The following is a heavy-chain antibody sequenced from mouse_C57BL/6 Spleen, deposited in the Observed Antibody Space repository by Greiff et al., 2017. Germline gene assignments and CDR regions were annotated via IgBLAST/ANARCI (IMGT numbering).Heavy chain of an antibody. CDR2: IRNKANGYTT. J-gene: IGHJ4*01. V-gene: IGHV7-3*01. D-gene: IGHD2-3*01. CDR1: GFTFTDYY. Sequence: EVQLVESGGGLVQPGGSLSLSCAASGFTFTDYYMSWVRQPPGKALEWLGFIRNKANGYTTGYSASVKGRFTISSDNSQRILYLQMNALRAEDSATYYCARYFYAAMDYWGQGTSVTVSS. CDR3: ARYFYAAMDY.